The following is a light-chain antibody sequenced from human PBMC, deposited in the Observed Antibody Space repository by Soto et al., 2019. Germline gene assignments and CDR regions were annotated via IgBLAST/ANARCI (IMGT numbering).Light chain of an antibody. CDR2: GAS. V-gene: IGKV3-20*01. J-gene: IGKJ4*01. CDR1: QSVSSSC. Sequence: EIVLTQSPGTLYLSPGERATLSCRASQSVSSSCLAWYQQKPGQAPRLLIYGASSRATGIPDRFSGSGSGTDFTLTISRLEPEDFAVYYCQRYGSSPLTFGGGTKVEIK. CDR3: QRYGSSPLT.